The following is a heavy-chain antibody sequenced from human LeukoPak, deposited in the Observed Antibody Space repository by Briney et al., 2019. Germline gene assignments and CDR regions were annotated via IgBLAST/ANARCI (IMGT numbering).Heavy chain of an antibody. Sequence: SVKVSCKASGGTFSSYAISWVRQAPGQGLEWMGGIIPIFGTANYAQKFQGRVTITADESTSTVYMELSSLRSEDTAVYYCAVDIVVVPAATVPHYYYGMDVWGQGTMVTVSS. CDR1: GGTFSSYA. CDR3: AVDIVVVPAATVPHYYYGMDV. D-gene: IGHD2-2*01. J-gene: IGHJ6*02. V-gene: IGHV1-69*13. CDR2: IIPIFGTA.